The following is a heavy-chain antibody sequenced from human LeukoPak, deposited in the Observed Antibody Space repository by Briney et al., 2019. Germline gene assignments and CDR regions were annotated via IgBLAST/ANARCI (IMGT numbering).Heavy chain of an antibody. CDR2: IYYSGST. Sequence: SETLSLTCTVSGGSISSYYWSWIRQPPGKGLEWIGYIYYSGSTNYNPSLKSRVTISVDTSKNQFSLKLSSVTAADTAVYYCAWRDWNDIEGYFEYWGQGTLVTVSS. D-gene: IGHD1-1*01. CDR1: GGSISSYY. J-gene: IGHJ4*02. V-gene: IGHV4-59*01. CDR3: AWRDWNDIEGYFEY.